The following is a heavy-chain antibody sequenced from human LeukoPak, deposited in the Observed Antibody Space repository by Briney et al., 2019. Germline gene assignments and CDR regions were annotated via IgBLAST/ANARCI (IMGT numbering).Heavy chain of an antibody. J-gene: IGHJ2*01. Sequence: PSETLSLTCTVSGGSISSGDYYWSWIRQPPGKGLEWIGYIYYSGSTYYNPSLKSRVTISVDTSKNQFSLKLSSVTAADTAVYYCARDPGYCSGGSCYANWYFDLWGRGTLVTVSP. CDR1: GGSISSGDYY. CDR2: IYYSGST. V-gene: IGHV4-30-4*01. D-gene: IGHD2-15*01. CDR3: ARDPGYCSGGSCYANWYFDL.